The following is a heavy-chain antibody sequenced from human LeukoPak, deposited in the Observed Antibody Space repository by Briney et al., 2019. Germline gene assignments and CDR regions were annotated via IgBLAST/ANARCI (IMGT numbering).Heavy chain of an antibody. CDR1: GYSFPSYG. J-gene: IGHJ4*02. Sequence: ASVKVSCKASGYSFPSYGVSWVRQAPGQGPEWMGWISPYNDNTNYAQKLQGRATLTTDTSTSTAYMELRSLRSDDTAVYYCARHFYGSGTYYHFDYWGQGTLVTVSS. D-gene: IGHD3-10*01. CDR2: ISPYNDNT. CDR3: ARHFYGSGTYYHFDY. V-gene: IGHV1-18*01.